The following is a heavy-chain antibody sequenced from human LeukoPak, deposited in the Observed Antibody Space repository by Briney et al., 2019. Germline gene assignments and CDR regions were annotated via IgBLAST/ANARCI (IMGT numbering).Heavy chain of an antibody. CDR1: GYSFTSYW. D-gene: IGHD2-15*01. Sequence: GESLKISCKGSGYSFTSYWIGWVRPMPGKGLGWRGIIYPGDSDTRYSPSFQGQVTISADKSISTAYLQWSSLKASDTAMYYCARPRAGYCSGGSCYQPLGAFDIWGQGTMVTVSS. J-gene: IGHJ3*02. V-gene: IGHV5-51*01. CDR2: IYPGDSDT. CDR3: ARPRAGYCSGGSCYQPLGAFDI.